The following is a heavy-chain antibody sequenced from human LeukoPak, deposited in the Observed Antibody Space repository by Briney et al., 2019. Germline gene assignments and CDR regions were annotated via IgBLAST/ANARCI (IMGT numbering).Heavy chain of an antibody. CDR1: GFTFSSYG. Sequence: GGSLRLSCAASGFTFSSYGMHWVRQAPGKGLEWVAVILSDGSKEFYTDSVKGRFTISRDNSKNTLYLQMNSLRAEDTAVYYCAKVSYQLLYGLDYFDYWGQGTLVTVSS. D-gene: IGHD2-2*02. J-gene: IGHJ4*02. CDR3: AKVSYQLLYGLDYFDY. V-gene: IGHV3-33*06. CDR2: ILSDGSKE.